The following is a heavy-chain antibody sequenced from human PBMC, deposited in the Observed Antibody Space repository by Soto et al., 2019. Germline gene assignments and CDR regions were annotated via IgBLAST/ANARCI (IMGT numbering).Heavy chain of an antibody. Sequence: QEQLVESGGGVVQPGRSLRLSCAASGFTLSSSGMHWVRQAPGKGLEWVAVIGDDGSNKYYAASVKGRFTISRDNSKNTLYLQMNSLRVEDTAVYYCATDRGITTYYSYYMDVWGKGTTVTVSS. V-gene: IGHV3-33*01. CDR3: ATDRGITTYYSYYMDV. J-gene: IGHJ6*03. CDR2: IGDDGSNK. CDR1: GFTLSSSG. D-gene: IGHD3-3*01.